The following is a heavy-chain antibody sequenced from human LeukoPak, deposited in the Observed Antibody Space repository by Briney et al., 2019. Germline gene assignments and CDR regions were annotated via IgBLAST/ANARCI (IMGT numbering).Heavy chain of an antibody. CDR3: AKDKNGFDY. V-gene: IGHV3-30*18. CDR1: GFTFSSYG. J-gene: IGHJ4*02. CDR2: ISYDGSNK. D-gene: IGHD2-8*01. Sequence: GGSLRLSCAASGFTFSSYGMHWVRQAPGKGLEWVAVISYDGSNKYYADSVKGRFTISRDNSKNTLYLQMNSLRAEDTAVYYCAKDKNGFDYWGQGTLVTVSS.